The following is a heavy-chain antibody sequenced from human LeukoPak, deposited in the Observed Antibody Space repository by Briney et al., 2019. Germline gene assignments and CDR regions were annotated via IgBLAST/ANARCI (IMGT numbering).Heavy chain of an antibody. J-gene: IGHJ4*02. D-gene: IGHD3-9*01. V-gene: IGHV3-33*01. CDR3: ARVLSLRYFDWVLHADC. Sequence: GKSLRLSCAVSGFTFSRNGMHWVRQAPGKGLEWVAVIWYDGSNKYYADSVKGRFTISRDNSKNTLYLQMNSLRAEDTAIYYCARVLSLRYFDWVLHADCWGQGILVTVSS. CDR1: GFTFSRNG. CDR2: IWYDGSNK.